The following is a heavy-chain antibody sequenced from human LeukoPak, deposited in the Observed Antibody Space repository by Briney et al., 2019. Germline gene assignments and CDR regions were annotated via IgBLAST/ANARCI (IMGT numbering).Heavy chain of an antibody. CDR3: AEDGIRDGNRYFDY. Sequence: GGSLRLSCTATGFTFSSYGMHMVRQAPGKGLEFVTFIWFDGSNQYYADSVKGRFTISRDNSKNTLYLQMNSLRAEDSAFFFRAEDGIRDGNRYFDYWGQGTPVTVSS. J-gene: IGHJ4*02. CDR1: GFTFSSYG. V-gene: IGHV3-30*02. D-gene: IGHD5-24*01. CDR2: IWFDGSNQ.